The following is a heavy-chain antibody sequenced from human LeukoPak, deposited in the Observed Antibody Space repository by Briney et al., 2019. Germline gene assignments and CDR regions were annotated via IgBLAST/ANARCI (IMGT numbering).Heavy chain of an antibody. Sequence: SETLSLTCTVSGGSISTGAYYWGWIRQPPGEGLEWIGSIYYSGTTYYNPSLKSRVTMSIDTSKNQFSLKLSSVTAADTAVYYCARRIASLGYFDYWGQGTLVTVSS. CDR2: IYYSGTT. CDR3: ARRIASLGYFDY. D-gene: IGHD3-16*01. CDR1: GGSISTGAYY. J-gene: IGHJ4*02. V-gene: IGHV4-39*01.